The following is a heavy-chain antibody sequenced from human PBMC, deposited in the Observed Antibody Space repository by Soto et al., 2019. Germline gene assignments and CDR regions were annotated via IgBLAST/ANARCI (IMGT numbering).Heavy chain of an antibody. CDR3: AKAVGDSSNYAPTPYDY. Sequence: PGGSLRLSCAASGFTFSSYAMSWVRQAPGKGLEWVSAISGSGGSTYYADSVKGRFTISRDNSKNTLYLQMNSLRAEDTAVYYCAKAVGDSSNYAPTPYDYWGQGTLVTVSS. D-gene: IGHD4-4*01. CDR1: GFTFSSYA. V-gene: IGHV3-23*01. J-gene: IGHJ4*02. CDR2: ISGSGGST.